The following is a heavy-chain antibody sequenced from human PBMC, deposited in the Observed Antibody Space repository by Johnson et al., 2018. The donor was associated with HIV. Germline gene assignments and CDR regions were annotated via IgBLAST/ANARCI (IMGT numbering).Heavy chain of an antibody. J-gene: IGHJ3*02. Sequence: QMQLVESGGGVVQPGRSLRLSCAASGFTFSSYAMHWVRQAPGKGLEWVAVISYDGSNNYYAASVTGRFTISRDNYKNTLLLQMNSLRAEGTAVYYCARSWERGETAFDIWGQGTMVTVSS. CDR2: ISYDGSNN. D-gene: IGHD1-26*01. CDR3: ARSWERGETAFDI. CDR1: GFTFSSYA. V-gene: IGHV3-30*04.